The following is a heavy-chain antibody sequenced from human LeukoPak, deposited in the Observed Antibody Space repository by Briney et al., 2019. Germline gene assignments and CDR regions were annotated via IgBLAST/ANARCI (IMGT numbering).Heavy chain of an antibody. J-gene: IGHJ4*02. CDR3: ATHSWDPFDY. D-gene: IGHD6-13*01. V-gene: IGHV3-7*01. CDR2: IKHDGSDK. CDR1: GFTFSSYA. Sequence: GGSLRLSCAASGFTFSSYAMSWVRQAPGKGLEWVANIKHDGSDKHYVDSVKDRFTISRDNAKNSLYLQMNSLRAEDTAMYYRATHSWDPFDYWGQGALVTVSS.